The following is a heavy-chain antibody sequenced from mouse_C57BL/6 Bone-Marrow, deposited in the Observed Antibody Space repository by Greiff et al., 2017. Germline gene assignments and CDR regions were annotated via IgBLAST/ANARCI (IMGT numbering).Heavy chain of an antibody. CDR2: IYPGSGST. J-gene: IGHJ3*01. D-gene: IGHD1-1*01. V-gene: IGHV1-55*01. Sequence: QVQLQQPGAELVKPGASVTMSCKASGYTFTSYWITWVKQRPGQGLEWIGDIYPGSGSTNYNEKFKSKATLTVDTSSSTAYMQLVSLTSEDSAVYYCARGHYGSSPWFAYWGQGTLVTVSA. CDR3: ARGHYGSSPWFAY. CDR1: GYTFTSYW.